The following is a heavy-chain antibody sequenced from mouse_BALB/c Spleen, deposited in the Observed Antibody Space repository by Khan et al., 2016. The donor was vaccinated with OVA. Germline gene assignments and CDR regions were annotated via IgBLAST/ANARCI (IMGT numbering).Heavy chain of an antibody. J-gene: IGHJ3*01. D-gene: IGHD2-1*01. CDR2: IDPENGNT. CDR1: GFNIKDYY. CDR3: ARRGYGNYWFAY. Sequence: VQLQQSGAELVRPGALVKLSCKASGFNIKDYYILWVKQRPEQGLEWIGWIDPENGNTIYDPKFQAKASITEDTSSNTAYLQLSSLTSEDTAVYYCARRGYGNYWFAYWGQGTLVTVSA. V-gene: IGHV14-1*02.